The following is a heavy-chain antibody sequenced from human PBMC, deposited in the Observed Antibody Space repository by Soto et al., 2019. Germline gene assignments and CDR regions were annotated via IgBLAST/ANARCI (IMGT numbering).Heavy chain of an antibody. CDR3: AKDQVDVVATSKDAFDV. CDR1: GFTFSSCA. V-gene: IGHV3-23*01. J-gene: IGHJ3*01. Sequence: EVQLLESGGGLVQPGGSLRLSCAASGFTFSSCAMTWVRQAPGTGLEWVSATSGSGGSTYYADSVKGRFTISRDNYKNTLYLQMNSLRAEDTAVYYCAKDQVDVVATSKDAFDVWGQGTMVAVSS. CDR2: TSGSGGST. D-gene: IGHD5-12*01.